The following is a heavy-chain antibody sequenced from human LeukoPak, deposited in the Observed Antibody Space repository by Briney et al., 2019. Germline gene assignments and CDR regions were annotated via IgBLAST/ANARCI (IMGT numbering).Heavy chain of an antibody. CDR1: GGSMRSNY. CDR2: IYYSGIT. Sequence: SETLSLTCTVSGGSMRSNYWSLTRQPPGKGLEWIGNIYYSGITNYNPSLKSRVTISIDPSKNQLSLKLSSVTAADTAIYYCVKDNGRWFDPWGQGTLVIVSS. CDR3: VKDNGRWFDP. V-gene: IGHV4-59*01. D-gene: IGHD1-26*01. J-gene: IGHJ5*02.